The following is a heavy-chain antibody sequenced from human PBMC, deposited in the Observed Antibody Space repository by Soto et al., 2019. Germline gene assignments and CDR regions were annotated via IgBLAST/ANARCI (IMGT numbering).Heavy chain of an antibody. Sequence: QVQLVESGGGVVQPGRSLRLSCAASGFTFSGYGMHWVRQAPGKGLEWVAVISFEGSKKYYANSVEGRFTISRDNSENTLFLQMNSLRAEDTAVYYCAKCGSSAARYFDTWGQGTLVTVSS. V-gene: IGHV3-30*18. CDR2: ISFEGSKK. D-gene: IGHD6-6*01. J-gene: IGHJ5*02. CDR3: AKCGSSAARYFDT. CDR1: GFTFSGYG.